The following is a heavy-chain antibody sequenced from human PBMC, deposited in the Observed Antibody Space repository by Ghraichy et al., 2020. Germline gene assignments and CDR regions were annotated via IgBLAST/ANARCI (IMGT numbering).Heavy chain of an antibody. CDR1: GGTFSSYA. D-gene: IGHD3-22*01. Sequence: SVKVSCKASGGTFSSYAISWVRQAPGQGLEWMGGIIPIFGTANYAQKFQGRVTLTADESTSTAYMELSSLRSEETAVYYCARDYYDSSGYYFSGIGWFDPWGQGTLVTVSS. CDR2: IIPIFGTA. V-gene: IGHV1-69*13. J-gene: IGHJ5*02. CDR3: ARDYYDSSGYYFSGIGWFDP.